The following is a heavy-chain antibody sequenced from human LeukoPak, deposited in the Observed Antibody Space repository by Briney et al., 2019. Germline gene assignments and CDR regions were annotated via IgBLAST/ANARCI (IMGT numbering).Heavy chain of an antibody. Sequence: ASVKVSCKASGYTFTSYGISWVRQAPGQGLEWMIWISAYNGNTNYAQKLQGRVTMTTDTSTSTAYMELRSLRSDDTAVYYCARETPGIAVVGKRSHFDYWGQGTLVTVSS. V-gene: IGHV1-18*01. CDR2: ISAYNGNT. J-gene: IGHJ4*02. CDR1: GYTFTSYG. D-gene: IGHD6-19*01. CDR3: ARETPGIAVVGKRSHFDY.